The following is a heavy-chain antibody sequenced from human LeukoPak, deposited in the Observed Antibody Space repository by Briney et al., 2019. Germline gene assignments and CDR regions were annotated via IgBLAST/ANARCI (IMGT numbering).Heavy chain of an antibody. CDR1: GYTFTSYG. Sequence: ASVKVSCKASGYTFTSYGISWVRQAPGQGLEWMGWISAYNGNTNYAQKVQGRVTMTTDTSTSTAYMELRSLRSDDTAVYYCARTFITFNWFDPWGQGTLVTVSS. J-gene: IGHJ5*02. D-gene: IGHD3-22*01. CDR2: ISAYNGNT. CDR3: ARTFITFNWFDP. V-gene: IGHV1-18*01.